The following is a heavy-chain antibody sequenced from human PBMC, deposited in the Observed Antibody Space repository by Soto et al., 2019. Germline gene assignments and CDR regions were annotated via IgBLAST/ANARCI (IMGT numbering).Heavy chain of an antibody. D-gene: IGHD3-10*01. V-gene: IGHV3-48*02. CDR3: ARRITMVRGPYYYGLDV. Sequence: GGSLRLSCAASGFTFSSHAMNWVRQAPGKGLEWVSFISSTSSTKNYADSVKGRFTISRDNAKNSLYLQMSSLRDEDTAVYYCARRITMVRGPYYYGLDVWGQGTTVTVSS. J-gene: IGHJ6*02. CDR1: GFTFSSHA. CDR2: ISSTSSTK.